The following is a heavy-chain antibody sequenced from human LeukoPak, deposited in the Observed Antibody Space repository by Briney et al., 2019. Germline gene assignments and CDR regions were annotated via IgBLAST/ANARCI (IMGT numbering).Heavy chain of an antibody. CDR2: IYYNGST. D-gene: IGHD4-17*01. V-gene: IGHV4-59*08. CDR3: ARQRDDYGDYVRSFFDL. J-gene: IGHJ2*01. Sequence: PSETLSLTCTVSGGSLSGFYWNWIRQPPGKGLEWIGYIYYNGSTKYNPTLKSRVTTSVDTSENQISLNLTSVTAADTAVYYCARQRDDYGDYVRSFFDLWGRGNLVTVSS. CDR1: GGSLSGFY.